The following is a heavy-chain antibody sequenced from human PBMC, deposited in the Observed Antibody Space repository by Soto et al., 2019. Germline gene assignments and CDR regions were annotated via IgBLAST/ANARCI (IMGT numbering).Heavy chain of an antibody. V-gene: IGHV4-30-4*01. Sequence: SETLSLTCTVSGGSIRGGDFYWGWIRQPPGKGLEWIGHIYYSGSTYYSPSLKSRVTISVDTSKNQFSLKLSSMTAADTAVYYCARVASRYFDSSGYPTPPFDYWGQGTLVTVSS. CDR1: GGSIRGGDFY. J-gene: IGHJ4*02. CDR2: IYYSGST. D-gene: IGHD3-22*01. CDR3: ARVASRYFDSSGYPTPPFDY.